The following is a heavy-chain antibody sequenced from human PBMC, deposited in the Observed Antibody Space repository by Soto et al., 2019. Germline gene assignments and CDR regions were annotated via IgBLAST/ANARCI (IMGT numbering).Heavy chain of an antibody. CDR3: ARIQRDIWGTLIWFDP. D-gene: IGHD3-16*01. CDR1: GGSISSYY. V-gene: IGHV4-59*01. J-gene: IGHJ5*02. CDR2: IYYSGST. Sequence: QVQLQESGPGLVKPSETLSLTCTVSGGSISSYYWSWIRQPPGKGLEWIGYIYYSGSTNYNPSLKRRVTITVDTYKNQFSLKLSSVTAADTAVYYWARIQRDIWGTLIWFDPCGQGTLDTVSS.